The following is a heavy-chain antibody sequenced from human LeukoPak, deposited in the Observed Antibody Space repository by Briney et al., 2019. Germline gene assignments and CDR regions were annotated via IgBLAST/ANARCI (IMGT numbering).Heavy chain of an antibody. Sequence: GGSLRLSCAASGFTFTDYYMTWIRQTPGKGLEWLSYISGSGVSLLYADSVKGRFTISRDNDADSLYLEMKSLRAEDTGVYYCAASTYLRRPIDYWGRGTLVTVS. CDR3: AASTYLRRPIDY. D-gene: IGHD4-17*01. J-gene: IGHJ4*02. V-gene: IGHV3-11*04. CDR1: GFTFTDYY. CDR2: ISGSGVSL.